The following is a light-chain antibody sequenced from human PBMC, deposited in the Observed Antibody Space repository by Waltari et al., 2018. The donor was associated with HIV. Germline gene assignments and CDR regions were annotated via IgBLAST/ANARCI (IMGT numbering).Light chain of an antibody. CDR1: SSNIRYTH. CDR3: GAWDDSLGGHVV. Sequence: QSVLTQPPSASGTPGTRVPISVSGSSSNIRYTHVYWNQQIPGTAPKHVIYRNTQRPAGVPDRFSGSKSGTSASLAISGLRSDDEADYYCGAWDDSLGGHVVIGGGTKLTVL. V-gene: IGLV1-47*01. J-gene: IGLJ2*01. CDR2: RNT.